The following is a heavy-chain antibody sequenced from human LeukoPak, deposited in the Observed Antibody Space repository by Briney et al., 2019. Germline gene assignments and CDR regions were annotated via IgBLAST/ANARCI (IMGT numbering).Heavy chain of an antibody. V-gene: IGHV4-59*01. CDR1: CGSISSYY. Sequence: SETLSLTCTFACGSISSYYGSWIRQPPGKGLEWIGYIYYSWGTNYNPSLKSRVTISADTSKSQFSLKRSSVTAADTAVYYCARGSKYQLLFPRIWFDPWGQGTLVTVSS. J-gene: IGHJ5*02. CDR2: IYYSWGT. D-gene: IGHD2-2*01. CDR3: ARGSKYQLLFPRIWFDP.